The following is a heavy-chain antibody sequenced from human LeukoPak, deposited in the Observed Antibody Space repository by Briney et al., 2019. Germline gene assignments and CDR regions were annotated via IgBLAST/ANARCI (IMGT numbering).Heavy chain of an antibody. CDR3: AREFKRGYSYGSRFDP. CDR1: GGSISSYY. V-gene: IGHV4-59*01. D-gene: IGHD5-18*01. CDR2: IYYSGST. Sequence: PSETLSLTCTVSGGSISSYYWSWIRQPPGKGLEWIGYIYYSGSTNYNPSLKSRVTISVDTSKNQFSLKLSSVTAADTAVYYCAREFKRGYSYGSRFDPWGQGTLVTVPP. J-gene: IGHJ5*02.